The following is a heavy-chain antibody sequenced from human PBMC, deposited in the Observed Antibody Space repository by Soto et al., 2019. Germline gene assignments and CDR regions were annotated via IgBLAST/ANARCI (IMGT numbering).Heavy chain of an antibody. D-gene: IGHD3-10*01. J-gene: IGHJ4*02. Sequence: QVQLVQSGAEVKKPGASVKVSCKASGYTFTSYGISWVRQAPGQGLEWMGWISAYNGNTNYAQKLQGRVTMTTDTSTSTASMELRSLSSDDTAVYYCARDRSLLLWFGESPFDYWGQGTLVTVSS. V-gene: IGHV1-18*04. CDR3: ARDRSLLLWFGESPFDY. CDR1: GYTFTSYG. CDR2: ISAYNGNT.